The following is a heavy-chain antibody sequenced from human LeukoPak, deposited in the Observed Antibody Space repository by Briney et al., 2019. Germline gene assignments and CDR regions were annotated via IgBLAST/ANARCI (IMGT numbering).Heavy chain of an antibody. D-gene: IGHD3-10*01. CDR1: GFTFSDYY. CDR3: ASLNRPGIP. J-gene: IGHJ3*01. CDR2: IYASGST. V-gene: IGHV4-4*07. Sequence: PGGSLRLSCAASGFTFSDYYMSWIRQPAGKGLEWIGRIYASGSTNYNPSLKSRVTMSVDTSKNQFSLKLSSVTAADTAVYYCASLNRPGIPWGQGTMVTVSP.